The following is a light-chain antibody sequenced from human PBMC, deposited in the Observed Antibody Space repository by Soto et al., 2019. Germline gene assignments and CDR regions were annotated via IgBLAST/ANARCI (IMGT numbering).Light chain of an antibody. CDR2: SNN. J-gene: IGLJ2*01. Sequence: QTVVTQPPSASGTPGQRVTISCSGSGSNIGSTTVNWYQHIPGTSPKLLIYSNNQRPSGVPDRFSGSKSGTSASLAISGLQSDDEAVFYCAAWDDSLDGVVFGGGSKLTVL. V-gene: IGLV1-44*01. CDR1: GSNIGSTT. CDR3: AAWDDSLDGVV.